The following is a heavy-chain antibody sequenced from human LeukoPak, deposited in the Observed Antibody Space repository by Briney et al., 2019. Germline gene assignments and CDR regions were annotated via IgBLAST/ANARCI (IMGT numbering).Heavy chain of an antibody. CDR1: RLTVSSYY. CDR3: ARGATVAGDFDY. J-gene: IGHJ4*02. D-gene: IGHD6-19*01. V-gene: IGHV3-66*01. Sequence: GGSLRLSCAASRLTVSSYYMSWVRQAPGKGLEWVSVLYSSGGTSFAGSVKGRSTISRDNPKNSLYLKINSLRAEDTAVYYCARGATVAGDFDYWGQGTLVTVSS. CDR2: LYSSGGT.